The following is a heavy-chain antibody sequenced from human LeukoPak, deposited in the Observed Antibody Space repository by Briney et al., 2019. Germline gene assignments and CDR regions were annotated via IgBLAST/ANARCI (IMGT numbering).Heavy chain of an antibody. CDR1: GYTFTSYG. CDR2: IIPIFGTA. Sequence: ASVKVSCKASGYTFTSYGISWVRQAPGQGLEWMGGIIPIFGTANYAQKFQGRVTITADESTSTAYMELSSLRSEDTAVYYCARDDRHFDYWGQGTLVTVSS. CDR3: ARDDRHFDY. V-gene: IGHV1-69*13. J-gene: IGHJ4*02.